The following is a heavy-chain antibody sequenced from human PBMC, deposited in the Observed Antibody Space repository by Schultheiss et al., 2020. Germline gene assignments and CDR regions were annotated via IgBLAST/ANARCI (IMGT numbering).Heavy chain of an antibody. CDR2: IRYDGSNK. D-gene: IGHD2-15*01. Sequence: GGSLRLSCAASGFTFSSYGMHWVRQAPGKGLEWVAFIRYDGSNKYYADSVKGRFTISRDNSKNTLYLQMSSLRAEDTAVYYCARKGSGNHYHFDYWGQGTLVTVSS. V-gene: IGHV3-30*02. J-gene: IGHJ4*02. CDR3: ARKGSGNHYHFDY. CDR1: GFTFSSYG.